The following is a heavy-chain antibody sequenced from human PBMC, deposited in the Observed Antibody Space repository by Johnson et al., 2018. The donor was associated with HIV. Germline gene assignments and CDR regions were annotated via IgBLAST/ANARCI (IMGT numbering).Heavy chain of an antibody. CDR3: TRSPVRYDSRGLYYDDAFDI. J-gene: IGHJ3*02. Sequence: EVQLVESGGGVVQPGRSLRLSCAASGFTFDDYGMSWVRQAPGKGLEWVSGINWNGGSTGYADSVKGRFTISRDKAKKSLYLQMNSLRAEDTALYYCTRSPVRYDSRGLYYDDAFDIWGQGTMVTVSS. D-gene: IGHD3-22*01. CDR1: GFTFDDYG. V-gene: IGHV3-20*04. CDR2: INWNGGST.